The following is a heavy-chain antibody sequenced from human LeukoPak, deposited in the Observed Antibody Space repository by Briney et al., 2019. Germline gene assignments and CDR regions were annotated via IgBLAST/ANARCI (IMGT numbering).Heavy chain of an antibody. V-gene: IGHV3-74*01. CDR1: GFTLSLYW. J-gene: IGHJ3*02. CDR3: ARDLNWKLYEI. D-gene: IGHD1-1*01. Sequence: GGSLRLSCAASGFTLSLYWMHWARQAPGKGPVWVSRITSDGSDTRYADSVKGRFTISRDNAKNTVYLQMNSLRAEDTAVYYCARDLNWKLYEIRGQGTLVTVSS. CDR2: ITSDGSDT.